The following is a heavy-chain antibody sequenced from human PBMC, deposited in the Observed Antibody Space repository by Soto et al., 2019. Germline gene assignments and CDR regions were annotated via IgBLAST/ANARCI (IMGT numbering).Heavy chain of an antibody. V-gene: IGHV4-34*01. CDR1: GGSFSGYY. D-gene: IGHD3-10*01. CDR3: ARGDYYGSGSYYCFDY. Sequence: SETLSLTCAVYGGSFSGYYWSWIRQPPGKGLEWIGEINHSGSTNYNPSLKSRVTISVDTSKNQFSLKLSSVTAADTAVYYCARGDYYGSGSYYCFDYWGQGTLVTVSS. CDR2: INHSGST. J-gene: IGHJ4*02.